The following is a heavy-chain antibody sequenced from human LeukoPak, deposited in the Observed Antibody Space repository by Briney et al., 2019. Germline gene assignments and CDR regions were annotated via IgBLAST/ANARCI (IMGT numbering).Heavy chain of an antibody. Sequence: SVKGRFTISRDNDKNSLYLQVNSLRAEDTAAYYCARDWGMTVADPNFDYWGQGTLVTVSA. V-gene: IGHV3-21*06. CDR3: ARDWGMTVADPNFDY. J-gene: IGHJ4*02. D-gene: IGHD6-19*01.